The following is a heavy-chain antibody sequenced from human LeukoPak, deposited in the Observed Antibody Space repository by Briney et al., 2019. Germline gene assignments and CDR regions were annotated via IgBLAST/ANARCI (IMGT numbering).Heavy chain of an antibody. CDR1: GYTFTGYY. CDR3: ARGSEWLLFDPHGYGMDV. V-gene: IGHV1-2*06. J-gene: IGHJ6*02. CDR2: INPNSGGT. D-gene: IGHD3-3*01. Sequence: ASVKVSCKASGYTFTGYYMHWVRQAPGQGLEWMGRINPNSGGTNYAQKFQGRVTMTRDMSISTAYMELSRLRSDDTAVYYCARGSEWLLFDPHGYGMDVWGQGTTVTVSS.